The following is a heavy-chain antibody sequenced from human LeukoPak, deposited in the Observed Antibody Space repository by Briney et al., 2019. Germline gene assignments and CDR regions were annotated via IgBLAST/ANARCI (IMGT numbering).Heavy chain of an antibody. Sequence: SETLSPTCTVSGYSISSGYYWGWIRQPPGKGLEWIGSIYHSGSTYYNPSLKSRVTISVDTSKNQFSLKLSSVTAADTAVYYCARGYCSSTSCPNWFDPWGQGTLVTVSS. V-gene: IGHV4-38-2*02. CDR1: GYSISSGYY. D-gene: IGHD2-2*01. J-gene: IGHJ5*02. CDR3: ARGYCSSTSCPNWFDP. CDR2: IYHSGST.